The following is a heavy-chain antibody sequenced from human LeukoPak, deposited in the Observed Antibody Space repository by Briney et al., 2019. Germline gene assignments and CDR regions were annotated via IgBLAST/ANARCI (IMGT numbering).Heavy chain of an antibody. D-gene: IGHD2-15*01. CDR1: GYTFTSYS. Sequence: ASVKVSCKASGYTFTSYSISWVRQAPGQGLEWMGWISGYNGNTNYAQQKLQGRVTMTTDTSTSTAYMELRSLRSDDTAVYHCARSIVVLAATPGAFDIWGQGTMVTVAS. CDR3: ARSIVVLAATPGAFDI. J-gene: IGHJ3*02. CDR2: ISGYNGNT. V-gene: IGHV1-18*01.